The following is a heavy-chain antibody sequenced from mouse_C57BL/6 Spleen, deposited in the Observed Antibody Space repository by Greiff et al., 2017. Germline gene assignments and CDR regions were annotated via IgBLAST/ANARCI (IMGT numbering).Heavy chain of an antibody. V-gene: IGHV5-9*01. Sequence: EVQLVESGGGLVKPGGSLKLSCAASGFTFSSYTMSWVRQTPEKRLEWVATISGGGGNTYYPDSVKGRFTISRDNAKNTLYLQMSSLRSEDTALYYCARTYYSNYGYFDYWGQGTTLTVSS. CDR2: ISGGGGNT. D-gene: IGHD2-5*01. J-gene: IGHJ2*01. CDR3: ARTYYSNYGYFDY. CDR1: GFTFSSYT.